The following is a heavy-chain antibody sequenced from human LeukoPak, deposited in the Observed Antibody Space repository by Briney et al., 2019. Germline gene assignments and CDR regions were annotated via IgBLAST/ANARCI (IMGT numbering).Heavy chain of an antibody. CDR1: GFTFSSYA. Sequence: GGSLRLSCAASGFTFSSYAMSWVRQAPGKGLEWVSAISGSGGSTYYADSVKGRFTISRDNSKNTLYLQMNSLRAEDTAVYYCAKQLCYYDSSGEPCGMDVWGQGTTVTVSS. J-gene: IGHJ6*02. CDR3: AKQLCYYDSSGEPCGMDV. D-gene: IGHD3-22*01. V-gene: IGHV3-23*01. CDR2: ISGSGGST.